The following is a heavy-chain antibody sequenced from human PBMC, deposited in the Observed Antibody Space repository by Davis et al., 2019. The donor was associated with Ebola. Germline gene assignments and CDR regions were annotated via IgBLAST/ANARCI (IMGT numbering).Heavy chain of an antibody. CDR1: GGTFSSYA. CDR3: ARGRPYCSGGSCYSGWFDP. CDR2: IIPIFGTA. D-gene: IGHD2-15*01. V-gene: IGHV1-69*13. Sequence: SVKVSCKASGGTFSSYAISWVRQAPGQGLEWMGGIIPIFGTANYAQKFQGRVTITADESTSTAYMELSSLRSEDTTVYYCARGRPYCSGGSCYSGWFDPWGQGTLVTVSS. J-gene: IGHJ5*02.